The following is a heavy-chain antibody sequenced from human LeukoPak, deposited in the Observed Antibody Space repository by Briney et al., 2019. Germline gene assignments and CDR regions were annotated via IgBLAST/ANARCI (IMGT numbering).Heavy chain of an antibody. D-gene: IGHD2-2*01. V-gene: IGHV3-30*02. J-gene: IGHJ4*02. CDR3: AKDSTFLGYCSSASCYGMGYFDY. CDR2: IRYDGSNK. Sequence: GGSLRLSCAASGFTFNSYGMHWVRQAPGKGLEWVAFIRYDGSNKYYADSVKGRFTISRDNSKNTLYLQMNSLRAEDTAVYYCAKDSTFLGYCSSASCYGMGYFDYWGQGTLVTVSS. CDR1: GFTFNSYG.